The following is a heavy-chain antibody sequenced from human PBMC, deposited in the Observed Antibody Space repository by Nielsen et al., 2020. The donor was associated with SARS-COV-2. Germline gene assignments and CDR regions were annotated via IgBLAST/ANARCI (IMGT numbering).Heavy chain of an antibody. J-gene: IGHJ3*02. V-gene: IGHV3-53*01. CDR1: GLSVSDNN. CDR2: LYSGGTT. CDR3: ARDHGGGRADGFDI. Sequence: GESLKISCAVSGLSVSDNNMNWDRQAPGKGLEWVSILYSGGTTYYAESVKGRFTISRDNSKNTLDLQMNSLRAEDTAVYYCARDHGGGRADGFDIWGQGTMVTVSS. D-gene: IGHD3-16*01.